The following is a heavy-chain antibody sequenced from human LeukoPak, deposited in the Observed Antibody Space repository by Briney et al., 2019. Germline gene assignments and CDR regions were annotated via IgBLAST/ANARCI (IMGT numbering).Heavy chain of an antibody. J-gene: IGHJ3*02. CDR3: AREGDKGWLQPDAFDI. Sequence: GASVKVSCKASGYTFTGYYMHWVRQAPGQGLEWMGRINPNSGGTNYAQKFQGRVTMTRDTSISTAYMELSRLRSDDTAVYYCAREGDKGWLQPDAFDIWGQGTMVTVSS. V-gene: IGHV1-2*06. D-gene: IGHD5-24*01. CDR1: GYTFTGYY. CDR2: INPNSGGT.